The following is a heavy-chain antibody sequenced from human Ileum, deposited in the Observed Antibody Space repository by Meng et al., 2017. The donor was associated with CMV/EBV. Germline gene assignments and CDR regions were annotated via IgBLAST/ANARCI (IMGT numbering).Heavy chain of an antibody. D-gene: IGHD3-10*01. V-gene: IGHV3-30*03. Sequence: GGSLRLSCTASGFTFSTYWMIWVRQVPGRGLEWVAVISNDGKNEYYTDSVKGRFTISRDNSKSTLYLQMNSLRPEDSAVYFCARGKSGNFFDYWGQGTLVTVSS. J-gene: IGHJ4*02. CDR2: ISNDGKNE. CDR1: GFTFSTYW. CDR3: ARGKSGNFFDY.